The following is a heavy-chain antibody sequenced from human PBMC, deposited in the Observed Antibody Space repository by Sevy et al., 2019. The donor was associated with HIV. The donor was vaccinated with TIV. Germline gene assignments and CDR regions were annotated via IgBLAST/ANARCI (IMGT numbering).Heavy chain of an antibody. Sequence: SDTLSLTCTVSGGSITSLYWNWIRQPPGKGLEWVATIYYNGHINYNPSLMSRVTLSLDTSKNTFSLRLSSVTAADTAMYYCAGENAWGRGYSWGQGTLVTVSS. CDR3: AGENAWGRGYS. V-gene: IGHV4-59*08. D-gene: IGHD1-26*01. CDR2: IYYNGHI. J-gene: IGHJ4*02. CDR1: GGSITSLY.